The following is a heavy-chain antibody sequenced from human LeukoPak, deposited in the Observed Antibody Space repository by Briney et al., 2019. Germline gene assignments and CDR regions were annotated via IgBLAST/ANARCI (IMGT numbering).Heavy chain of an antibody. CDR2: ITGSGDST. D-gene: IGHD6-19*01. CDR3: AIHDSSGWYFF. CDR1: GFAVSSTY. V-gene: IGHV3-23*01. Sequence: PGGSLRLSCAASGFAVSSTYMSWVRQAPGKGLEWVSSITGSGDSTYYADSVKGRFTISRDNSKSALYLQMNSLRAEDTAVYHCAIHDSSGWYFFWGQGTLATVSS. J-gene: IGHJ4*02.